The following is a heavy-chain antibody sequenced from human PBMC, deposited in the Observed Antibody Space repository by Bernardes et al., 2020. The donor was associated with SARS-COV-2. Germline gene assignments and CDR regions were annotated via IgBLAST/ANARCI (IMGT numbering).Heavy chain of an antibody. Sequence: ASVKVSCKASGYTFTGYYMHWVRQAPGQGLEWMGWINANTGGTNYAQKFQGRVTLTRDTSISTAYMELSRLTSDDTAVYYCARGGYYGSGSYSNRPADYWGQGNLVTVSS. J-gene: IGHJ4*02. CDR1: GYTFTGYY. CDR2: INANTGGT. CDR3: ARGGYYGSGSYSNRPADY. V-gene: IGHV1-2*02. D-gene: IGHD3-10*01.